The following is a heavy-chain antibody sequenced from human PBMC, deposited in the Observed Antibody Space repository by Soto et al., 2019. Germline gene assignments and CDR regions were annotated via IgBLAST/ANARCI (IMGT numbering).Heavy chain of an antibody. CDR2: IYYSGST. V-gene: IGHV4-61*01. CDR3: AAAAGTLEGIGY. CDR1: GGSVSSGSYY. D-gene: IGHD6-13*01. Sequence: QVQLQESGPGLVKPSETLSLTCTVSGGSVSSGSYYWSWIRQPPGKGLEWIGYIYYSGSTNYNRSLKSRVTISVDTSKNQFSLKLSAVTAADTAVYYCAAAAGTLEGIGYWGQGTLVTVSS. J-gene: IGHJ4*02.